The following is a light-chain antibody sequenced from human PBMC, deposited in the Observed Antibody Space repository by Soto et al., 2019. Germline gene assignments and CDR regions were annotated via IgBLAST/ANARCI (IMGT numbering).Light chain of an antibody. CDR1: SSDVGTFHY. CDR3: SSYAGSNTYV. CDR2: EVS. Sequence: QSALTQPPSASGSLARSVTIFCTATSSDVGTFHYVSWYQQHPGKAPKHLIFEVSQRPSGIHDRFSGSKSGNTASLKVSGLRPDEEADYYCSSYAGSNTYVFGNGTKLTVL. J-gene: IGLJ1*01. V-gene: IGLV2-8*01.